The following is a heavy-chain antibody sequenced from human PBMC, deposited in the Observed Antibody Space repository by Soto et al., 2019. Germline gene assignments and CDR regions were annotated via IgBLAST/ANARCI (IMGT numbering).Heavy chain of an antibody. V-gene: IGHV3-33*01. CDR1: GFTFSHYG. J-gene: IGHJ3*02. D-gene: IGHD2-21*02. Sequence: QVQLAESGGGVVQTGRSLRLSCTASGFTFSHYGMHWVRQAPGKGLEWVAGIWYDGRDQYYADSVKGGFTISRDNSQNTLYLQMNSLRVEDTAVYYCTRESCGGDGWGGYDIWGQGTMVTVS. CDR3: TRESCGGDGWGGYDI. CDR2: IWYDGRDQ.